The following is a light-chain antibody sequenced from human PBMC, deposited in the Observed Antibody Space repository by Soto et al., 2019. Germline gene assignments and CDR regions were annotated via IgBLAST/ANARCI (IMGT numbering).Light chain of an antibody. CDR3: QQYGTFRT. V-gene: IGKV3-20*01. Sequence: EIVLTQSPGTLSLSPGERANLSCRASQSVSNYLAWYQQKPGQAPRLLIYGASSRATGIPDRFSGSGSGTDFTLTISRLEPEDFAVYYCQQYGTFRTFGQGTKVEIK. J-gene: IGKJ1*01. CDR1: QSVSNY. CDR2: GAS.